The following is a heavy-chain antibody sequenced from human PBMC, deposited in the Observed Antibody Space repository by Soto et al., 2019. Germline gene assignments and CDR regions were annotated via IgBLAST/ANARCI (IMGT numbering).Heavy chain of an antibody. CDR3: ARLPIGPKNGWFDP. CDR2: IYPGDSDT. D-gene: IGHD2-8*01. J-gene: IGHJ5*02. V-gene: IGHV5-51*01. CDR1: GYNFANYW. Sequence: GESLKIACKDSGYNFANYWIAWVRQMPGKGLEWMGIIYPGDSDTRYSPSFQGQVTISADKSISTAYLQWTSLKASDTAMYYCARLPIGPKNGWFDPWGQGTLVTVSS.